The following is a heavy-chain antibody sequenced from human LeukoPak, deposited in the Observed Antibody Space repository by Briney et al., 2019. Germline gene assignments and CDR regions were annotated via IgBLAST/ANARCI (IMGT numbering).Heavy chain of an antibody. CDR2: IYWDNDK. Sequence: SGPTLVKPTQTLTLTCSFSGFSLSSSGVGVGWIRQPPGKALEWLALIYWDNDKRYSPSLKSRLTITKDTSKNQVVLTMTNMDPVDTGTYYCAHTKVTAGYGYWGQGTLVTVSS. J-gene: IGHJ4*02. CDR3: AHTKVTAGYGY. V-gene: IGHV2-5*02. D-gene: IGHD2-21*02. CDR1: GFSLSSSGVG.